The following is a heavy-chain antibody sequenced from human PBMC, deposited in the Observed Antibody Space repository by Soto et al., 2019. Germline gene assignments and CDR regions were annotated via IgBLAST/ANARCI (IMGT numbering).Heavy chain of an antibody. V-gene: IGHV4-59*08. Sequence: QVQLQESGPGLVKPSETLSLTCTVSGGTIRSYYWSWIRQPPGKGLEWIGYIYYSGSTNYNPSLKSRVTISVDTSKNQFSLKLSSVTAADTAVYYCARRLRYFDWEGGFDPWGQGTLVTVSS. CDR2: IYYSGST. J-gene: IGHJ5*02. D-gene: IGHD3-9*01. CDR3: ARRLRYFDWEGGFDP. CDR1: GGTIRSYY.